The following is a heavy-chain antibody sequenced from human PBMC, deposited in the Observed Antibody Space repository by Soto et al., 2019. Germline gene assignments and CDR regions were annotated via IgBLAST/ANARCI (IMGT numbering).Heavy chain of an antibody. CDR2: IIPIFGTA. Sequence: ASVKVSCKASGGTFSSYAISWVRQAPGQGLEWMGGIIPIFGTANYAQKFQGRVTITADESTSTAYMELSSLRSEDTAVYYCARSPVDTAMAQFDYWGQGTLVTVSS. J-gene: IGHJ4*02. CDR3: ARSPVDTAMAQFDY. D-gene: IGHD5-18*01. V-gene: IGHV1-69*13. CDR1: GGTFSSYA.